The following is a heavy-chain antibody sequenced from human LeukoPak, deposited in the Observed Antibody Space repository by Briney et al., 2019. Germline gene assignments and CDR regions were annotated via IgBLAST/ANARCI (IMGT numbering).Heavy chain of an antibody. CDR2: IYYSGST. CDR1: GGSISTFY. Sequence: SETLSLTCTVSGGSISTFYWSWIRQPPGKGLEWIGYIYYSGSTNYNPSLKSRVTISVDTSKNQFSLKLSSVTAADTAVYYCARDGCSSTSCLYNWFDPWGQGTLVTVSS. D-gene: IGHD2-2*01. CDR3: ARDGCSSTSCLYNWFDP. V-gene: IGHV4-59*01. J-gene: IGHJ5*02.